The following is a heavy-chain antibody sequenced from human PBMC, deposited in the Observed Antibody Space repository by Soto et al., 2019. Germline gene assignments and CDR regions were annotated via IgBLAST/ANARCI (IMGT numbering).Heavy chain of an antibody. CDR3: AKHNTSVFGMDV. CDR2: MSPNTGKT. V-gene: IGHV1-8*01. D-gene: IGHD1-20*01. J-gene: IGHJ6*02. CDR1: GYTFTSYD. Sequence: ASVKVSCKASGYTFTSYDINWVRQAPGQGLEWMGWMSPNTGKTVYAQKFQGRISLTRDTSINTAYMELSSLRSEDSALYYCAKHNTSVFGMDVWGQGTKVTVSS.